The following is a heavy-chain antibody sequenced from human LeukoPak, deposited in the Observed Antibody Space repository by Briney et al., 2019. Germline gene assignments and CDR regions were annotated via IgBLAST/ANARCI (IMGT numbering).Heavy chain of an antibody. D-gene: IGHD3-22*01. CDR3: ARYPPPDSSGHREGYYYYYSMDV. Sequence: SETLSLTCTVSGGSISSYYWSWIRQPAGKGLEWIGRIYTSGSTNYNPSLKSRVTMSVDTSKNQFSLKLSSVTAADTAVYYCARYPPPDSSGHREGYYYYYSMDVWGQGTTVTVSS. CDR1: GGSISSYY. J-gene: IGHJ6*02. CDR2: IYTSGST. V-gene: IGHV4-4*07.